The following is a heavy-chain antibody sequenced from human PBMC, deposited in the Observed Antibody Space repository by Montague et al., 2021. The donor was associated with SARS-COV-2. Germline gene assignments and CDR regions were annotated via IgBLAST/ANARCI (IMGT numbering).Heavy chain of an antibody. J-gene: IGHJ3*02. D-gene: IGHD3-9*01. Sequence: CAISGDSVSTKSVSWNWIRHSPSTGLERLGRTYYRSKWNSDYAESFKRRLVITPDTSKNQVSLQLNSVIPDDTAVYFCASSGITLTGLDAFDIGGQGTMVTVSS. CDR2: TYYRSKWNS. CDR3: ASSGITLTGLDAFDI. CDR1: GDSVSTKSVS. V-gene: IGHV6-1*01.